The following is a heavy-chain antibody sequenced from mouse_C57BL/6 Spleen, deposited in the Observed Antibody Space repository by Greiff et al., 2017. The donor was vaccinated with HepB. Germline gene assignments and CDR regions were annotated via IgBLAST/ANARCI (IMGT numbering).Heavy chain of an antibody. D-gene: IGHD2-3*01. J-gene: IGHJ2*01. Sequence: QVQLQQSGPELVKPGASVKISCKASGYAFSSSWMNWVKQRPGKGLEWIGRIYPGDGDINYNGKVKGKATLTADKSSSTAYMQLSSLTSEDSAVYFCARNDGYFHYFDYWGQGTTLTVSS. V-gene: IGHV1-82*01. CDR1: GYAFSSSW. CDR2: IYPGDGDI. CDR3: ARNDGYFHYFDY.